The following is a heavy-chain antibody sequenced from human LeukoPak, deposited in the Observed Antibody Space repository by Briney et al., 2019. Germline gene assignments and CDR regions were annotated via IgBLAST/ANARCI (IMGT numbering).Heavy chain of an antibody. CDR2: ISYSGST. V-gene: IGHV4-59*01. CDR1: GGSIRSYY. CDR3: ARGSAYYYDSSAFDY. D-gene: IGHD3-22*01. J-gene: IGHJ4*02. Sequence: SETLSLTCTVSGGSIRSYYWSWIRQPPGKGLEWIGYISYSGSTNYNPSLKSRVTISVDTSKNQFSLKLSSVTAADTAVYYCARGSAYYYDSSAFDYWGQGTLVTVSS.